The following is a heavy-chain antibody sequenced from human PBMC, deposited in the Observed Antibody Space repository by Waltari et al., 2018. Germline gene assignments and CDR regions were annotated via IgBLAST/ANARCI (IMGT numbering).Heavy chain of an antibody. CDR2: SNPNSGGT. J-gene: IGHJ6*02. CDR1: GYTFTGYY. CDR3: ARGYEGGTTFHYYYGMDV. D-gene: IGHD1-7*01. V-gene: IGHV1-2*02. Sequence: QVQLVQSGAEVKKPGASVKVSCKASGYTFTGYYMHWVRQAPGQGLEWMGWSNPNSGGTNYAQKFQGRVTMTRDTSISTAYMELSRLRSDDTAVYYCARGYEGGTTFHYYYGMDVWGQGTTVTVSS.